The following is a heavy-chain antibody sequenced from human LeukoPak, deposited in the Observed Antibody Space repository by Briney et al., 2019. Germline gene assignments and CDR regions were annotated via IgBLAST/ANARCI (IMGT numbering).Heavy chain of an antibody. CDR1: GGSFSGYY. D-gene: IGHD2-2*01. CDR3: ARGRYCSSTSCYGAGGGNYYYYYYMDV. V-gene: IGHV4-34*01. Sequence: ASETLSLTCAVYGGSFSGYYWSWIRQPPGKGLEWIGEINHSGSTNYNPSLKSRVTISVDTSQNQFSLKLCSVTAADTAVYYCARGRYCSSTSCYGAGGGNYYYYYYMDVWGKGTTVTVSS. J-gene: IGHJ6*03. CDR2: INHSGST.